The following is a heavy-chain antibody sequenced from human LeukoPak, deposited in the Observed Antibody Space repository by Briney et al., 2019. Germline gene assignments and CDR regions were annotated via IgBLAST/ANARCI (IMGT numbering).Heavy chain of an antibody. CDR1: GGSISSYY. CDR3: ARSPTGPYYYDSSGYYSAHFDY. CDR2: IYTSGST. Sequence: SETLSLTCTVSGGSISSYYWSWIRQPAGKGLEWIGRIYTSGSTNYNPSLKSRVTMSVDTSKNQFSLKLSFVTAADTAVYYCARSPTGPYYYDSSGYYSAHFDYWGQGTLVTVSS. D-gene: IGHD3-22*01. J-gene: IGHJ4*02. V-gene: IGHV4-4*07.